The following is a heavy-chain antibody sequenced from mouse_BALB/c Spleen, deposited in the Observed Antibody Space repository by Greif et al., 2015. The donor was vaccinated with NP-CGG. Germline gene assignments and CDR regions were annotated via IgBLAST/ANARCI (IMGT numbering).Heavy chain of an antibody. CDR3: ARPDWFAY. Sequence: VQLQQSGGGLVQPGGSLKLSCAASGFDFSRYWMSWVRQAPGKGLEWIGEINQDSSTINYTPSLKDKFITSRDNAKNTLYLQMSKVRSDDTALYYCARPDWFAYWGQGTLVTVSA. V-gene: IGHV4-1*02. CDR2: INQDSSTI. CDR1: GFDFSRYW. J-gene: IGHJ3*01.